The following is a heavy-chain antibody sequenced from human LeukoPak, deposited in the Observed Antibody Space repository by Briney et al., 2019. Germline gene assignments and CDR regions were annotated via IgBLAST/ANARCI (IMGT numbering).Heavy chain of an antibody. CDR1: GFTFSTYA. Sequence: GGSLRLSCAASGFTFSTYAMHWVRQVPGKGLEWVAVISYDGSNKYYADSVKGRFTISRDNSKNTLYLQMNSLRAEDTAVYYCARDGSSSSVHKDGTFDIWGQGTMVTVSS. CDR3: ARDGSSSSVHKDGTFDI. CDR2: ISYDGSNK. V-gene: IGHV3-30-3*01. J-gene: IGHJ3*02. D-gene: IGHD6-6*01.